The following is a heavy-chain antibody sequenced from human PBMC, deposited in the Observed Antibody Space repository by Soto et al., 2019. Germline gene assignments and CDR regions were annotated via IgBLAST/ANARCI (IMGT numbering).Heavy chain of an antibody. Sequence: SETLSLTCTVSGGSISIGDYYWSWIRHPPGQGLEWIGYIYYSGSTYFNPSLQSRVTMSVDTSKNQFSLKLNSVTAADTAVYYCARVGGRGYSYGYYFDYWGQGTLVTVSS. V-gene: IGHV4-30-4*01. CDR1: GGSISIGDYY. CDR2: IYYSGST. CDR3: ARVGGRGYSYGYYFDY. J-gene: IGHJ4*02. D-gene: IGHD5-18*01.